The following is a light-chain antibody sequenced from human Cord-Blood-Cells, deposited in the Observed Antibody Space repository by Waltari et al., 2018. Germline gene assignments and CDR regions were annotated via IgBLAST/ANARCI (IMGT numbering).Light chain of an antibody. J-gene: IGLJ2*01. CDR2: QDI. Sequence: SYDLTQPPSVSVSPGHTASITCSCHQLGHKYASWYQQKPGQSPVLVIYQDIKRPSGIPERFSGSNSGNTATLTISGTAAMDESDYCSQGWDSSILVLGGGTKLTVL. CDR3: QGWDSSILV. V-gene: IGLV3-1*01. CDR1: QLGHKY.